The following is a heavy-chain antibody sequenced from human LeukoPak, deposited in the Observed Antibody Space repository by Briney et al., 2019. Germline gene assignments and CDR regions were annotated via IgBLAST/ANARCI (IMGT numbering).Heavy chain of an antibody. D-gene: IGHD3-16*01. CDR2: IYSGGST. CDR3: ARAQLGAFDI. J-gene: IGHJ3*02. V-gene: IGHV3-53*01. CDR1: GFTVSSNY. Sequence: GGSLRLSCAASGFTVSSNYMSWVRQAPGKGLEWVSVIYSGGSTYYADSVKGRFTISRDSSKNTLYLQMNSLRAEDTAVYYCARAQLGAFDIWGQGTMVTVSS.